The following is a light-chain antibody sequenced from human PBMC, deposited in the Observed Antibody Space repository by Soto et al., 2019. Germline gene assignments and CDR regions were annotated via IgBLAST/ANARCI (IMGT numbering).Light chain of an antibody. J-gene: IGLJ3*02. CDR2: EVT. CDR1: LNDIGNYNF. Sequence: QSVLTQPASVSGSPGQSITISCTGSLNDIGNYNFVSWYQQYPGKAPKLMIYEVTKRPSGVSNRFSASKSGNTASLTISGVQPEDEADYYCCSYAGHITWVFGGGTKVTVL. CDR3: CSYAGHITWV. V-gene: IGLV2-23*02.